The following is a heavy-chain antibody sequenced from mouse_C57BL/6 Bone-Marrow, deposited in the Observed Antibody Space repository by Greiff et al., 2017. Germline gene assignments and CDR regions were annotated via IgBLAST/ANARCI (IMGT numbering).Heavy chain of an antibody. CDR2: IYPRSGNT. CDR3: ANISYHWYFDV. V-gene: IGHV1-81*01. D-gene: IGHD2-10*01. CDR1: GYTFTSYG. Sequence: QVQLQQSGAELARPGASVKLSCKASGYTFTSYGISWVKQRTGQGLEWIGEIYPRSGNTYYTEKFKGKATLTADKSSSTAYMELRSLTAEDSAVYLCANISYHWYFDVWGTGTTVTVSS. J-gene: IGHJ1*03.